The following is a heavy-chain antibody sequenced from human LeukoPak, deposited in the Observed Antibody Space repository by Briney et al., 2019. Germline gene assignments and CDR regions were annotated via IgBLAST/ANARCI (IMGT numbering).Heavy chain of an antibody. CDR1: VCTFSRYA. D-gene: IGHD3-10*01. CDR2: VIHIFGTA. Sequence: GASVKVSCKASVCTFSRYAISWVRQAPAQGLEGMGGVIHIFGTANYAQKFQGKVTITADESTSTAYMELSSLRSEDTAVYYCARGLWFGEPYYYYYGMDVWGQRTTVTVSS. V-gene: IGHV1-69*13. CDR3: ARGLWFGEPYYYYYGMDV. J-gene: IGHJ6*02.